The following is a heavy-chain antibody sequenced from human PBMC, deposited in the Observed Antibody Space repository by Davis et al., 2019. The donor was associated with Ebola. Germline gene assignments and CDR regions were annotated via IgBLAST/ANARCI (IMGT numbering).Heavy chain of an antibody. V-gene: IGHV3-73*01. CDR3: TSSRIVGPTTPAFDI. CDR2: IRSKTNNYAT. Sequence: GGSLRLSCAASGFTFSSYAMSWVRQASGKGLEWVGYIRSKTNNYATVYGTSVRGRFTMSRDDSKKTASLQMNSLKTEDTAVYYCTSSRIVGPTTPAFDIWGRGTMVTVSS. J-gene: IGHJ3*02. CDR1: GFTFSSYA. D-gene: IGHD1-26*01.